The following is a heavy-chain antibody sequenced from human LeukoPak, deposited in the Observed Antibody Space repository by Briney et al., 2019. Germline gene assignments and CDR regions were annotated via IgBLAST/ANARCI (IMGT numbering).Heavy chain of an antibody. V-gene: IGHV4-59*01. J-gene: IGHJ6*03. Sequence: SETLSLTCTVSGGSISSYYWSWIRQPPGKGLEWIGYICYSGSTNYNPSLKSRVTISVDTPKNQFSLKLSSVTAADTAVYYCARSCGGDCYSGYYYYYYYMDVWGKGSTVTASS. CDR2: ICYSGST. CDR3: ARSCGGDCYSGYYYYYYYMDV. D-gene: IGHD2-21*02. CDR1: GGSISSYY.